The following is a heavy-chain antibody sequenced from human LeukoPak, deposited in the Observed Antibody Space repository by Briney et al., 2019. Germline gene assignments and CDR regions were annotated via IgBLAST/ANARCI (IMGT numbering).Heavy chain of an antibody. Sequence: GGSLRLSCAASGFTFSNYSVHWVRQAPGKGLEWVAATSHNEGKKYYADSVKGRFTISRDNYKNTLYLEVNSPRTADTAVYYCARGPGLAMGKGYFDYCGQGTLLSVSS. CDR1: GFTFSNYS. D-gene: IGHD5-18*01. CDR3: ARGPGLAMGKGYFDY. V-gene: IGHV3-30-3*01. J-gene: IGHJ4*02. CDR2: TSHNEGKK.